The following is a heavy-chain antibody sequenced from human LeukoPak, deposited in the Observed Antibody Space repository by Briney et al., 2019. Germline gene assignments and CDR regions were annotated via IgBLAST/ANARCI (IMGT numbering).Heavy chain of an antibody. J-gene: IGHJ4*02. CDR2: MNPNSGNT. Sequence: GASVKVSCKASGYTFTSYDINWVRQATGQGLEWMGWMNPNSGNTGYAQKFQGRVTITRNTSISTAYMELSSLRSEDTAVYYCASRGVGGSSVNRQGLIDYWGQGTLVTVSS. D-gene: IGHD6-19*01. CDR3: ASRGVGGSSVNRQGLIDY. V-gene: IGHV1-8*03. CDR1: GYTFTSYD.